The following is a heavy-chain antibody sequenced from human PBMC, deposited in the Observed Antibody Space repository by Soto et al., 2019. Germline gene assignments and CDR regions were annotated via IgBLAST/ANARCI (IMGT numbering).Heavy chain of an antibody. Sequence: GASVKVSCKASGYTFTSYAMHWVRQAPGQRLEWMGWINAGNGNTKYSQKFQGRVTITRDTSASTAYMELSSLRSEDTAVYYCARVAVAGTGYYGMDVRGQGTTVTVSS. J-gene: IGHJ6*02. CDR2: INAGNGNT. CDR3: ARVAVAGTGYYGMDV. V-gene: IGHV1-3*01. CDR1: GYTFTSYA. D-gene: IGHD6-19*01.